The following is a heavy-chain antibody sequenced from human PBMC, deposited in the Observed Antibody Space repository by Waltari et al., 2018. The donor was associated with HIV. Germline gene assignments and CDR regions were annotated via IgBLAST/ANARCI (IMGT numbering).Heavy chain of an antibody. Sequence: QVQLVQSGAEMKMPESSVKVSCKASGGGFSSYTISWVRQAPGQGLEWMGGIIPKFGATNYAQKFQGRGTISADESTSTVYLELTSLRPDDTAVFYCARGGCSGRTCYSKSFDLWGQGTRVTVSS. CDR2: IIPKFGAT. D-gene: IGHD2-15*01. J-gene: IGHJ3*01. CDR3: ARGGCSGRTCYSKSFDL. CDR1: GGGFSSYT. V-gene: IGHV1-69*01.